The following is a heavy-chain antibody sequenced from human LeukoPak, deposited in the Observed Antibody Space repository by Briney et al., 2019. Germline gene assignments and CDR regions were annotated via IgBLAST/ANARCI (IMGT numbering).Heavy chain of an antibody. V-gene: IGHV4-59*12. J-gene: IGHJ1*01. Sequence: PSETLSLTCTVSGGSINNYYWSWVRQPPGSGVEWLAYIYYTGSTNYNPSLKTRLTISVDTSKNQFSLRLNSVTAADTAVYYCASTYYYDSSGYYYSTAEYLQHWGQGTLVTVSS. CDR2: IYYTGST. D-gene: IGHD3-22*01. CDR1: GGSINNYY. CDR3: ASTYYYDSSGYYYSTAEYLQH.